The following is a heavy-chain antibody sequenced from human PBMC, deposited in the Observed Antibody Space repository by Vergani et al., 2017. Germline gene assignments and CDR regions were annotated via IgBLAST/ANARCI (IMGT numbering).Heavy chain of an antibody. D-gene: IGHD3/OR15-3a*01. CDR2: MNPKSGNT. Sequence: QEQLVQSGAEVRKPGASVKVSCKASGYNFTSFDINWVRLATGQGVEWMGWMNPKSGNTAYAAKFQGRITMTRDSSKDTAYMEMKSLRSEDTAIYFCARGVLDSKYRHNWFGPWGQGTVVTVSS. V-gene: IGHV1-8*01. J-gene: IGHJ5*02. CDR3: ARGVLDSKYRHNWFGP. CDR1: GYNFTSFD.